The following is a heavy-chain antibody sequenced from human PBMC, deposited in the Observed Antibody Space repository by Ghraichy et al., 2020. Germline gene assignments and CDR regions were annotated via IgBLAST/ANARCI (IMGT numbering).Heavy chain of an antibody. CDR2: ISSSGSTI. J-gene: IGHJ4*02. CDR1: GFTFSDYY. D-gene: IGHD5-18*01. CDR3: ARDETAMVIFDY. V-gene: IGHV3-11*01. Sequence: GSLRLSCAASGFTFSDYYMSWIRQAPGKGLEWVSYISSSGSTIYYADSVKGRFTISRDNAKNSLYLQMNSLRAEDTAVYYCARDETAMVIFDYWGQGTLVTVSS.